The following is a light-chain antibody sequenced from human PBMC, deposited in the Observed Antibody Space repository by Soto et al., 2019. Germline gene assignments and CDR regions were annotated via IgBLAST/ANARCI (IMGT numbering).Light chain of an antibody. V-gene: IGKV2-30*01. Sequence: DVVMTQSPLSLPVTLGQPASISYRSSQSLVFSDGYTYLNWFQQRPGQSPRRLIHQVSNRDSGVPDRFSGSGSGTDFTLKISRVEAEDVGVYYCIQGTHSPPGTFGQGTKVEIK. CDR2: QVS. CDR1: QSLVFSDGYTY. CDR3: IQGTHSPPGT. J-gene: IGKJ1*01.